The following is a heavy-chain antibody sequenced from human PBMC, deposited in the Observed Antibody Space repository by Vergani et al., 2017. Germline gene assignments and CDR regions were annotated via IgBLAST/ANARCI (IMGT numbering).Heavy chain of an antibody. V-gene: IGHV1-46*01. D-gene: IGHD3-22*01. J-gene: IGHJ6*02. CDR1: GYTFTSYY. CDR3: ARGDYYDSSGYLENGYYYGMDV. Sequence: QVQLVQSGAEVKKPGASVKVSCKASGYTFTSYYMHWVRQAPGQGLEWMGIINPSGGSTSYAQKFQGRVNMTRDTSTSTVYMELSSLRSEDTAVYYCARGDYYDSSGYLENGYYYGMDVWGQGTTVTVSS. CDR2: INPSGGST.